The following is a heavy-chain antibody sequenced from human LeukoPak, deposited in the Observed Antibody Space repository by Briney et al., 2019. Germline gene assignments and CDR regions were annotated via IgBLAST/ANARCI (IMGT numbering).Heavy chain of an antibody. J-gene: IGHJ4*02. Sequence: PGGSLRLSCAASGFTFSNCAMSWVRQAPGKGLEWVSTITSEAITLYAHSVKGRFTVSRDNAEKSVYLQMNSLRVEDTGVYYCARLVGDRTIYDSWGQGTLVTVSS. D-gene: IGHD1-26*01. CDR2: ITSEAIT. V-gene: IGHV3-69-1*02. CDR3: ARLVGDRTIYDS. CDR1: GFTFSNCA.